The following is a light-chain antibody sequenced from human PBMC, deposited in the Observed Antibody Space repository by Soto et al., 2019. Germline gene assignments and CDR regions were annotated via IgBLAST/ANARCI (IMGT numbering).Light chain of an antibody. CDR2: EVS. V-gene: IGLV2-14*01. Sequence: SVLTQPASVSGSPGQSITISFTGTSSDVGGYNCVSWYQQHPGKAPKLMIYEVSNRPSGVSNRFSGSKSGNTASLTISGLQAEDEADYYCISYTSSSSSYVFGTGTKVTVL. J-gene: IGLJ1*01. CDR1: SSDVGGYNC. CDR3: ISYTSSSSSYV.